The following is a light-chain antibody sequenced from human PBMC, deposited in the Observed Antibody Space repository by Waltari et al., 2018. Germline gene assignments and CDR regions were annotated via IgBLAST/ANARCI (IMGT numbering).Light chain of an antibody. CDR3: QTTDSSGAWA. CDR2: KDS. Sequence: HELTQPPPVSVSPGQTARITCSGDAFSRQYASWYQQKAGQAPVAVICKDSERPSGIPERFSGSTSGTTVTLTISGVQAEDEADYYCQTTDSSGAWAFGGGTKLTVL. V-gene: IGLV3-25*03. CDR1: AFSRQY. J-gene: IGLJ3*02.